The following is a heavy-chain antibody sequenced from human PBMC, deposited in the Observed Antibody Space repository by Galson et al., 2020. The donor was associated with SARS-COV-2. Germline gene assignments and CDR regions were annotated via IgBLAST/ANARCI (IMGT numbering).Heavy chain of an antibody. J-gene: IGHJ3*02. Sequence: SLSLTGNLSAEFLTRASTSWSWIRQTPGKGLEWIGYFYYSGSSNYNPSLESRVTISVDPSKNPLYLELTSVTAADTAVYYCARSLTESGGRAAFDMWGQGTMVTVSS. V-gene: IGHV4-61*01. CDR1: AEFLTRASTS. D-gene: IGHD1-26*01. CDR3: ARSLTESGGRAAFDM. CDR2: FYYSGSS.